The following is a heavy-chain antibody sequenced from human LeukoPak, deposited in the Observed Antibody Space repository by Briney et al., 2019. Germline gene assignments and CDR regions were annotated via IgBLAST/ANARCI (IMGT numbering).Heavy chain of an antibody. CDR3: ARDLHYSQLEPRSFYFDY. J-gene: IGHJ4*02. Sequence: GASVKVSCKASGSTFTSYYMHWVRQAPGQGLEWMGIINPSGGSTSYAQKFQGRVTMTRDMSTSTVYIELSSLRSEDTAVYYCARDLHYSQLEPRSFYFDYWGQGTLVTVSS. V-gene: IGHV1-46*01. CDR1: GSTFTSYY. CDR2: INPSGGST. D-gene: IGHD1-1*01.